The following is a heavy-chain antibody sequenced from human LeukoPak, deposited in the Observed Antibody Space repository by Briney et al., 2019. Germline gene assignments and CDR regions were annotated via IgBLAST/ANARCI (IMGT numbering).Heavy chain of an antibody. CDR2: IIPMFTII. CDR1: GGTFSSHA. V-gene: IGHV1-69*01. J-gene: IGHJ4*02. Sequence: SVKVSCKASGGTFSSHAISWVRQAPGQGLQWMGGIIPMFTIIQYSQKFQGRVTISADDSTSTVYMELAGLRSEDTAVYYCARDSGDNVNIVATMGVFHFWGQGTLVAVSS. D-gene: IGHD5-12*01. CDR3: ARDSGDNVNIVATMGVFHF.